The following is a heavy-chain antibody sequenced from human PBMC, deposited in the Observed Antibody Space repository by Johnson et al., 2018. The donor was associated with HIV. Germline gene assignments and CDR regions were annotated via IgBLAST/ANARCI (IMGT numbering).Heavy chain of an antibody. CDR3: AKDFRRFFPTPDAFDI. CDR1: GFSFDEYG. V-gene: IGHV3-20*04. D-gene: IGHD4-23*01. CDR2: INWNGGST. J-gene: IGHJ3*02. Sequence: VQLVESGGGVERPGGSLRLSCAASGFSFDEYGMSWVRQAPGKGLEWVSGINWNGGSTGYADSVKGRFTISRDNAKNSLYLQMNSLRPEDTAVYYCAKDFRRFFPTPDAFDIWGQGTMVTVSS.